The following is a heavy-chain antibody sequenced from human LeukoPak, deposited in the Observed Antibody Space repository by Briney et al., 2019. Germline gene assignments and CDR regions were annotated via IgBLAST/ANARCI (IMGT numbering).Heavy chain of an antibody. CDR3: ATSLAATPWYFDL. V-gene: IGHV1-24*01. CDR1: GYTLTEFS. Sequence: ASVKVSCKVSGYTLTEFSMHWVRQTPGKGLEWMGGFDPEEGETVYAQKFQDRVTMTEDTSTDTAYMELSSLRSEDTAVYYCATSLAATPWYFDLWGRGTLLTVSS. CDR2: FDPEEGET. J-gene: IGHJ2*01. D-gene: IGHD5-12*01.